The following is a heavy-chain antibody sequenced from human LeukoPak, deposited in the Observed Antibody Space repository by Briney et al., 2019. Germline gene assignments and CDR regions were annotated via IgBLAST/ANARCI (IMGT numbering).Heavy chain of an antibody. V-gene: IGHV4-34*01. D-gene: IGHD5-24*01. J-gene: IGHJ4*03. CDR1: GGSFTAYQ. CDR3: ARGATISETGYFDF. CDR2: IDHRGDT. Sequence: SETLSLTCAVYGGSFTAYQWSSIRQSPGKGLEWTAEIDHRGDTNYNPSVKSRVTISVDTSKNQFSLKVRSVSAADTAVYYCARGATISETGYFDFWGQGTPVTVSS.